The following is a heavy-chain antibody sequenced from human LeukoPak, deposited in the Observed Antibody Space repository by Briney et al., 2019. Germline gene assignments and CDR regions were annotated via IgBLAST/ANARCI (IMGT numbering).Heavy chain of an antibody. D-gene: IGHD2-15*01. Sequence: PVGSLRLSCAASGFTFSVYYMNWIRQAPGKGLEWVSYISSSGSTIYYADSVKGRFTISRDNAKNSLYLQMNSLRAEDTAVYYCARDWGYCSGGSCSRNYCYYYMDVWGKGTTVTISS. CDR3: ARDWGYCSGGSCSRNYCYYYMDV. CDR1: GFTFSVYY. V-gene: IGHV3-11*01. CDR2: ISSSGSTI. J-gene: IGHJ6*03.